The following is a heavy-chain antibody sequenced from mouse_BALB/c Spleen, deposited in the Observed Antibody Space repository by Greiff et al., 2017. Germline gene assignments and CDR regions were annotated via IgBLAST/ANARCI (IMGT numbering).Heavy chain of an antibody. D-gene: IGHD2-4*01. V-gene: IGHV1-80*01. CDR1: GYAFSSYW. CDR3: ARAHSSTMTLDY. J-gene: IGHJ2*01. CDR2: IYPGDGDT. Sequence: VQLQQSGAELVRPGSSVKISCKASGYAFSSYWMNWVKQRPGQGLAWIGQIYPGDGDTNYNGKFKGKATLTADKSSSTAYMQLSSLTSEDSAVYFCARAHSSTMTLDYWGQGTTLTVSS.